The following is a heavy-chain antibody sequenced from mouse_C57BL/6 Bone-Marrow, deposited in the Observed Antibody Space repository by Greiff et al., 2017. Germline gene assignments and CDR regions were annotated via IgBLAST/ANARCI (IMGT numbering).Heavy chain of an antibody. CDR3: ARLRAFDDDGSSFDY. Sequence: VQLQQPGAELVRPGTSVKLSCTASGYHFTSYWMHWVKPRPGQGLEWIGVIDPSDSYTNYNQKFKGKATLTVDPSSSTAYMQLSSLTSEDSAVYYCARLRAFDDDGSSFDYWGQGTTLTVSS. J-gene: IGHJ2*01. V-gene: IGHV1-59*01. D-gene: IGHD1-1*01. CDR1: GYHFTSYW. CDR2: IDPSDSYT.